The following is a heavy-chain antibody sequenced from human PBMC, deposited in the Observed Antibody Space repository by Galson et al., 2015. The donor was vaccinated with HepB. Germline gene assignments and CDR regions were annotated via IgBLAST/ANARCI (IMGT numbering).Heavy chain of an antibody. V-gene: IGHV3-30*18. CDR1: GFTFSSYG. J-gene: IGHJ5*02. CDR2: ISYDGSNK. CDR3: AKDSHQYYDFWSGAGNWFDP. Sequence: SLRPSCAASGFTFSSYGMHWVRQAPGKGLEWVAVISYDGSNKYYADSVKGRFTISRDNSKNTLYLQMNSLRAEDTAVYYCAKDSHQYYDFWSGAGNWFDPWGQGTLVTVSS. D-gene: IGHD3-3*01.